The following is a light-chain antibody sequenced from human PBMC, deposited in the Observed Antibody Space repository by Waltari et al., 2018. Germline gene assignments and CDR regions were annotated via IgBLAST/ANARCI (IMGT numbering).Light chain of an antibody. CDR1: SRDVGAYNY. J-gene: IGLJ1*01. CDR2: DVS. V-gene: IGLV2-14*03. CDR3: GTSTTTRNHV. Sequence: QSALTQPASVSGSPGQSITISCSGTSRDVGAYNYVCWYQQPPGKAPKLIIYDVSVRPSGVSNRFSGSKSGNTASLTISGLHTEDEADYYCGTSTTTRNHVFGTGTKVTVL.